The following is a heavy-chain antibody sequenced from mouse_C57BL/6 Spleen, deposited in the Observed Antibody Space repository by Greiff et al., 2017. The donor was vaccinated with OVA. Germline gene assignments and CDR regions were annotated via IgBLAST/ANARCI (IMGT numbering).Heavy chain of an antibody. CDR3: AREGYDYDRFAY. CDR2: INPNNGGT. CDR1: GYTFTDYY. J-gene: IGHJ3*01. V-gene: IGHV1-26*01. D-gene: IGHD2-4*01. Sequence: VQLQQSGPELVKPGASVKISCKASGYTFTDYYMNWVKQSHGKSLEWIGDINPNNGGTSYNQKFKGKATLTVDKSSSTAYMELRSLTSEDSAVDYCAREGYDYDRFAYWAQGTLVTVSA.